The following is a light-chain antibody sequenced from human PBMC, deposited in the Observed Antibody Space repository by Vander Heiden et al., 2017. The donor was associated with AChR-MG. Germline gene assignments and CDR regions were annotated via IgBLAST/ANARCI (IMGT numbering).Light chain of an antibody. CDR2: DVS. J-gene: IGLJ2*01. CDR1: SSDVGDYRY. V-gene: IGLV2-14*03. CDR3: SSYTTKTTVI. Sequence: QSALTPPASVSGSPGQSITISCSGTSSDVGDYRYLAWYQQHPGKAPRLIIDDVSSRPPGICNRFSASKSGNTASLTISGLQAEDEADYYCSSYTTKTTVICGGGTKLTVL.